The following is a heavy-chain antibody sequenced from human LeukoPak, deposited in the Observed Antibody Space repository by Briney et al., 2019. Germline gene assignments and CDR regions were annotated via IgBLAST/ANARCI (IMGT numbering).Heavy chain of an antibody. CDR1: GGSISSSSYY. V-gene: IGHV4-39*01. Sequence: PSETLSLTCTVSGGSISSSSYYWGWIRQPPGKGLEWIGSIYYSGSTYYNPSLKSRVTISVDTSKNQLSLKLSSVTAADTAVYYCASVGYYGSGSYYMDVWGKGTTVTVSS. CDR2: IYYSGST. J-gene: IGHJ6*03. D-gene: IGHD3-10*01. CDR3: ASVGYYGSGSYYMDV.